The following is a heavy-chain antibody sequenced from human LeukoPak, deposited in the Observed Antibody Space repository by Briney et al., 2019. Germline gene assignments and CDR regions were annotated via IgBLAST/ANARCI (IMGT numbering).Heavy chain of an antibody. CDR1: GYTFNSYG. D-gene: IGHD3-22*01. CDR3: ASGVYYDSSGYSFEY. CDR2: IIPIFGTA. Sequence: GASVKVSCKASGYTFNSYGISWVRQAPGQGLEWMGGIIPIFGTANYAQKFQGRVTITADESTSTAYMELSSLRSEDTAVYYCASGVYYDSSGYSFEYWGQGTLVTVSS. J-gene: IGHJ4*02. V-gene: IGHV1-69*13.